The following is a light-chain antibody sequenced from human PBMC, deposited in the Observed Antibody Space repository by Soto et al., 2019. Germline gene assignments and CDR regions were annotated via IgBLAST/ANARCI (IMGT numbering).Light chain of an antibody. V-gene: IGLV2-11*01. J-gene: IGLJ2*01. CDR1: SSDVGGYNY. CDR2: DVS. Sequence: QSVLTQPRSVSGSPGQSVTISCTGTSSDVGGYNYVSWYQQHPGKAPKLMIYDVSKRPSGVPDRFSGSKSGNTASLTISGLLAEDEADYYCCSYAGSYTFVVIGGGTKLTVL. CDR3: CSYAGSYTFVV.